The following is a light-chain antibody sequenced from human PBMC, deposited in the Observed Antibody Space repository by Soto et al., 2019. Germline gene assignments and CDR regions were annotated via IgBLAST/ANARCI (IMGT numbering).Light chain of an antibody. CDR3: SSHTTTTTLQ. CDR1: SSDVGGYNY. V-gene: IGLV2-14*01. CDR2: NVS. J-gene: IGLJ3*02. Sequence: QSALTQPASVSGSPGQSITISCTGTSSDVGGYNYVSWYQQHPGKAPKLVIYNVSNRPSGVSNRFSGSKSGNTASLTISGLQTEDEADYYCSSHTTTTTLQFGGGTKLTVL.